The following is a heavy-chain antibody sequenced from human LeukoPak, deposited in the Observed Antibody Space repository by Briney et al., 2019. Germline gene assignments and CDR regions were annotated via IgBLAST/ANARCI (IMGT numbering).Heavy chain of an antibody. CDR2: IYSTGSI. V-gene: IGHV4-59*08. CDR3: ARWNLDLAYDI. J-gene: IGHJ3*02. Sequence: SETLSLTCTLSGGSFSNYYWTWIRQPPGKGLEWLRYIYSTGSISYNPSLESRVTISIDTSKNTFSLKLTSVTAADTAVYFCARWNLDLAYDIWGQGTMVTVSS. D-gene: IGHD1-1*01. CDR1: GGSFSNYY.